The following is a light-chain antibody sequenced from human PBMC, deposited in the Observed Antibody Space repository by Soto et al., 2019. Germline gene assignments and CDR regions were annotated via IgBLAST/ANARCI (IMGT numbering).Light chain of an antibody. V-gene: IGKV1-39*01. Sequence: DIQMTQSPSSLSASVADRVTISCRASQSIRRSLSWYQQKPGKAPKLLIYAASSLQSGVPSRFSGSGYGTDFTLTITSLQPEDFATYYCQQSYSTPQTFGQGTKVDIK. J-gene: IGKJ1*01. CDR3: QQSYSTPQT. CDR2: AAS. CDR1: QSIRRS.